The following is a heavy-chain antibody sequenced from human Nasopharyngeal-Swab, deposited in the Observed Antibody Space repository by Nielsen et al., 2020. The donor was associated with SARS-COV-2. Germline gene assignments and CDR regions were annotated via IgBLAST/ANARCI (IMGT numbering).Heavy chain of an antibody. Sequence: ASLKVSCKASGYTFTGYYMHWVRQAPGQGLEWMGRINPNSGGTNYAQKFQGRVTMTRDTSISTAYMELSRLRSADTAVYYCASQPGHSSGWYDYWGQGTLVTVSS. CDR2: INPNSGGT. CDR3: ASQPGHSSGWYDY. D-gene: IGHD6-19*01. CDR1: GYTFTGYY. V-gene: IGHV1-2*06. J-gene: IGHJ4*02.